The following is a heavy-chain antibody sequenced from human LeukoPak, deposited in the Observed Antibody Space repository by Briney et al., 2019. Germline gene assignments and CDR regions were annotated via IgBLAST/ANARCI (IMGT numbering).Heavy chain of an antibody. V-gene: IGHV1-18*01. CDR3: ARDWSAIHYYYYMDV. Sequence: ASVKVSCKASGYTFTSYGISWVRQAPGQGLEWMGWISAYNGNTNYARKLQGRVTMTTDTSTSTAYMELRSLRSDDTAVYYCARDWSAIHYYYYMDVWGKGTTVTVSS. CDR2: ISAYNGNT. J-gene: IGHJ6*03. D-gene: IGHD3-3*01. CDR1: GYTFTSYG.